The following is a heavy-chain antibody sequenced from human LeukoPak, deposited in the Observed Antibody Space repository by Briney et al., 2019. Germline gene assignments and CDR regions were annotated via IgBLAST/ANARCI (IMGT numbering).Heavy chain of an antibody. CDR3: ARIEDYGGNSVNY. D-gene: IGHD4-17*01. J-gene: IGHJ4*02. Sequence: SETLSLTCTVAGGSISSYYWSWIRQPPGKGLEWIGYIYYSGSTNYHPSLKSRVTISVDTYKHQFSLKLSSVTAADTAVYYCARIEDYGGNSVNYWGQGTLVTVSS. CDR2: IYYSGST. V-gene: IGHV4-59*01. CDR1: GGSISSYY.